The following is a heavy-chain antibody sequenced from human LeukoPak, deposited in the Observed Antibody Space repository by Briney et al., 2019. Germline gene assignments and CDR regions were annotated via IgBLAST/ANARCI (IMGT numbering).Heavy chain of an antibody. CDR2: MFHSGST. CDR3: ARESLVATGGRFDP. D-gene: IGHD5-12*01. CDR1: GYSISSGYQ. J-gene: IGHJ5*02. Sequence: SETLSLTCAVSGYSISSGYQWGWIRQPPGKGLEWIGSMFHSGSTYCNPSLKSRVTISVDTSKNQFSLKLSSVTAADTAVFYCARESLVATGGRFDPWGQGTLVTVSS. V-gene: IGHV4-38-2*02.